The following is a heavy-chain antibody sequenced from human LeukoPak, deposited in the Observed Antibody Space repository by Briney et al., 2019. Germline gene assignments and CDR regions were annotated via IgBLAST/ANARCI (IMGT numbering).Heavy chain of an antibody. J-gene: IGHJ6*03. D-gene: IGHD4-11*01. CDR3: ARDGPDYSYYYYYMDV. CDR2: INSDESST. V-gene: IGHV3-74*01. Sequence: GGSLRLSCAASGFTFSSYWMHWVRQAPGKGLVWVSRINSDESSTNYADSVKGRFTISRDNAKNSLYLQMNSLRAEDTAVYYCARDGPDYSYYYYYMDVWGKGTTVTVSS. CDR1: GFTFSSYW.